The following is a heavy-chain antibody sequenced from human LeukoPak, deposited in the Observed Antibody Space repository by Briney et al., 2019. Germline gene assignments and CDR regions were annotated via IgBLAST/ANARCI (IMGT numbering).Heavy chain of an antibody. CDR3: AKGGGCGTSCPPDY. V-gene: IGHV3-7*01. CDR1: GFTFSSYW. J-gene: IGHJ4*02. Sequence: GGSLRLSCAASGFTFSSYWMSWVRQAPGKGLEWVANIKQDGSEKYYVDSVKGRFTISRDNSKNTLYLQMNSLRAEDTAVYYCAKGGGCGTSCPPDYWGQGTLVTVSS. D-gene: IGHD2-2*01. CDR2: IKQDGSEK.